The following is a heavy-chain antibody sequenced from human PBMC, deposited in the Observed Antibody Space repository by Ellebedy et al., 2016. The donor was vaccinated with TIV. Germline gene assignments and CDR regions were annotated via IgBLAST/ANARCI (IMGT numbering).Heavy chain of an antibody. D-gene: IGHD6-19*01. V-gene: IGHV3-30*18. CDR1: GFTFSSYG. CDR2: ISYDGSNK. Sequence: GGSLRLSCAASGFTFSSYGMHWVRQAPGKGLEWVAVISYDGSNKYYADSVKGRFTISRDNAKNSLYLQMSSLRAEDTAVYYCAKDSQSRIAVATVAFDIWGQGTMVTVSS. CDR3: AKDSQSRIAVATVAFDI. J-gene: IGHJ3*02.